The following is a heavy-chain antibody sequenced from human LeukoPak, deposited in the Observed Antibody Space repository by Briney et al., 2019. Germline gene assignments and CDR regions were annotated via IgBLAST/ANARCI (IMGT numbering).Heavy chain of an antibody. J-gene: IGHJ1*01. V-gene: IGHV4-4*07. D-gene: IGHD3-22*01. CDR1: GASISSSY. CDR2: MSSGGST. Sequence: PSETLSLTCTVSGASISSSYCTWIRQPAGEGLEWIGRMSSGGSTTYNPSFKGRVTMSLDTSKKQFSLNLTSATAADTAVYYCARDQTFYVSSGYYYVTYLQHWGQGILVTVSS. CDR3: ARDQTFYVSSGYYYVTYLQH.